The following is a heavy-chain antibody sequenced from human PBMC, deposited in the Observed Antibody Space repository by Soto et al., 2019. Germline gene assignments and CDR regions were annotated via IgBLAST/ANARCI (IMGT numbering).Heavy chain of an antibody. V-gene: IGHV3-74*01. CDR2: INSDGSST. D-gene: IGHD3-9*01. CDR1: GFTFSSYW. CDR3: ARDVTEYDIMTGYPNRFDY. J-gene: IGHJ4*02. Sequence: PGGSLRLSCAASGFTFSSYWMHWVRQAPGKGLVWVSRINSDGSSTSYADSVKGRFTISRDNAKNTLYLQMNSLRAEDTAVYYCARDVTEYDIMTGYPNRFDYWGQGTLDTVSS.